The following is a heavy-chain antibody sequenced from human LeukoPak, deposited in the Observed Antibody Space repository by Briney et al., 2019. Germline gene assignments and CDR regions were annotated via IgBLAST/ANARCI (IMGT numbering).Heavy chain of an antibody. D-gene: IGHD6-13*01. V-gene: IGHV1-46*01. CDR1: GYTFTSYY. CDR2: INPSGGST. CDR3: ARVQARTVYPGIAAAGIISFDY. J-gene: IGHJ4*02. Sequence: GASVKVSCKASGYTFTSYYMHWVRQAPGQGLEWMGIINPSGGSTSYAQKFQGRVTMTRDTSTSTVYMELSSLRSEDTAVYYCARVQARTVYPGIAAAGIISFDYWGQGTLVTVSS.